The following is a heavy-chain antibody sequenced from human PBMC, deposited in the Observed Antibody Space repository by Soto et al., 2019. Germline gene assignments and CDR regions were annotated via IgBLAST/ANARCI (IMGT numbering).Heavy chain of an antibody. J-gene: IGHJ5*02. V-gene: IGHV4-59*01. CDR3: ARDRSTYVGGGTGEVNENWFDP. D-gene: IGHD2-2*01. CDR1: GGSISRYY. Sequence: PSETLSLTCSVSGGSISRYYWSWIRQPPGKGLEWIGYAYYSGDTGYNPSLKSRVTMAVDTSKSQVSLKLSSVTAADTAVYYCARDRSTYVGGGTGEVNENWFDPWGQGALVTVSS. CDR2: AYYSGDT.